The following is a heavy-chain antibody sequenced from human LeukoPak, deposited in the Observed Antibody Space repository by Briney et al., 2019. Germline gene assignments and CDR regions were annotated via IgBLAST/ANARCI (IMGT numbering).Heavy chain of an antibody. J-gene: IGHJ4*02. V-gene: IGHV3-23*01. CDR3: ARDRPHTDTIFGVVITSYYFDY. CDR1: EFTFSTYV. Sequence: GGSLRLSCAASEFTFSTYVMSWVRQAPGRGLEWVSAIAGDSGSTYHADSVKGWFTISRDNSKNTLYLQMNSLRAEDTAVYYCARDRPHTDTIFGVVITSYYFDYWGQGTLVTVSS. D-gene: IGHD3-3*01. CDR2: IAGDSGST.